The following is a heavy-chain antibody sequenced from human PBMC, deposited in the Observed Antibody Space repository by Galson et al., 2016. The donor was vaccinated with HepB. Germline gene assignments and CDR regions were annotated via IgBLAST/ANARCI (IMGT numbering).Heavy chain of an antibody. Sequence: PALVKPTQTLTLTCSFSGFSLTTSGVAVAWIRQPPGKALEWLGLIYWDGDQRYSPSLKTRLTITKDASKNQVFLTMTNMDPVDTGTYYCAHIGANWALIILSQNYYFDYWGQGVPVTVSS. CDR1: GFSLTTSGVA. CDR2: IYWDGDQ. V-gene: IGHV2-5*02. CDR3: AHIGANWALIILSQNYYFDY. J-gene: IGHJ4*02. D-gene: IGHD7-27*01.